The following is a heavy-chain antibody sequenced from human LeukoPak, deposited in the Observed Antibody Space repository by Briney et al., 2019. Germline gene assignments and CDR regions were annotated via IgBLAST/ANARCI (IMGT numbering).Heavy chain of an antibody. V-gene: IGHV3-23*01. J-gene: IGHJ6*01. CDR3: AKDQYGSGSSSKKKYYYYGMDV. CDR2: SSGSGGST. D-gene: IGHD3-10*01. CDR1: GFTFSSYA. Sequence: GGSLRLSCAASGFTFSSYAMSWVRQAPGKGLEWVSGSSGSGGSTYYVDSVKGRFTISRDNSKNTLYLQMNSLRAEDTAVYYCAKDQYGSGSSSKKKYYYYGMDVWAQGNTVTVSS.